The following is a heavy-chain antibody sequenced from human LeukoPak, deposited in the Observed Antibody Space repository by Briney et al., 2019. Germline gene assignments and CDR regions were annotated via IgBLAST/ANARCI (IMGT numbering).Heavy chain of an antibody. CDR3: ARVKYDSSGYSFDY. CDR1: GFTFSSYE. V-gene: IGHV3-48*03. J-gene: IGHJ4*02. CDR2: ISSSGSTI. Sequence: HPGGSLRLSCAASGFTFSSYEMNWVRQAPGKGLEWVSYISSSGSTIYYADSVKGRFTISRDNAKNSLYLQMNSLRAEDTAVYYCARVKYDSSGYSFDYWGQGTLVTVSS. D-gene: IGHD3-22*01.